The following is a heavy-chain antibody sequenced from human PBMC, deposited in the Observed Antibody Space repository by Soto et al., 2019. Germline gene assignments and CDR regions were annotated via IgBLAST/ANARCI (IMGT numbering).Heavy chain of an antibody. V-gene: IGHV3-30-3*01. CDR3: ARDYGVRASPLDY. J-gene: IGHJ4*02. CDR1: GFTFSSYA. Sequence: QVQLVESGGGVVQPGRSLRLSCAASGFTFSSYAMHWVRQAPGKGLEWVAVISYDGSNKYYADSVKGRFTISRDNSKNRLYLQMNSRGAEDTAVYYCARDYGVRASPLDYWGQGTLVTVSS. D-gene: IGHD4-17*01. CDR2: ISYDGSNK.